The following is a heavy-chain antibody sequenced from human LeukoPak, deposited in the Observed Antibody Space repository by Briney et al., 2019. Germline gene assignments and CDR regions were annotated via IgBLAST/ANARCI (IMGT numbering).Heavy chain of an antibody. CDR1: GFTLDDYD. D-gene: IGHD6-19*01. J-gene: IGHJ4*02. CDR2: ISSNGIST. Sequence: GSLTLSCAATGFTLDDYDMRCVRQAPGKGLEFVSSISSNGISTYYADSVKGRFTISRDNSKNTLYLQMSSLRAEDRAVYYCVKDTNNPGVAGGDYWGQGTLVTVSS. CDR3: VKDTNNPGVAGGDY. V-gene: IGHV3-64D*06.